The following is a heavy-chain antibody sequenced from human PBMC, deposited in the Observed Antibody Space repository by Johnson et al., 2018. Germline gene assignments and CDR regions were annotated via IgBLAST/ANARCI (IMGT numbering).Heavy chain of an antibody. Sequence: QLVETGGGVVQPGRSLRLSCAASGFTFSHFAMHWVRQAPGKGLEWVAVISYDGTNIYYTDSVKGRFTISRAKFKNTLNLQMNSRSVEDTAVYYCARNPYGDYPFDILGQGTMGTVSS. D-gene: IGHD4-17*01. CDR3: ARNPYGDYPFDI. CDR1: GFTFSHFA. CDR2: ISYDGTNI. V-gene: IGHV3-30*04. J-gene: IGHJ3*02.